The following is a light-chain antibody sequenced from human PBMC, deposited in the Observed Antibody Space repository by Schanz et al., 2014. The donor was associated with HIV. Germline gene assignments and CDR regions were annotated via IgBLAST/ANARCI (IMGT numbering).Light chain of an antibody. CDR1: SGSIASNY. CDR3: QSYDNATPAV. V-gene: IGLV6-57*04. J-gene: IGLJ3*02. CDR2: EDS. Sequence: NFMLTQPHSVSESPGKTVTLSCTRSSGSIASNYVQWYQQRPASAPIIVIYEDSQRPSGVPDRFSGSIDSSSNSASLTISGLRTEDEADYYCQSYDNATPAVFGGGTKLTVL.